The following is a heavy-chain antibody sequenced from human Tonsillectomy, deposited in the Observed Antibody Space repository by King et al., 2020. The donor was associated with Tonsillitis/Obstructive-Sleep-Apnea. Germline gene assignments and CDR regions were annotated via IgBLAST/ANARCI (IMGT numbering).Heavy chain of an antibody. Sequence: QLQESGPGLVKPSETLSLTCSVSGGSISSRDYYWGWIRQPPGKGLEWIASIYYNGDTYYNPSLKSRVTISVDTSKNQFSLKLNSVTAADTSVYYCVSHPHDGNSYSYMDFGGKGTTVTVPS. CDR2: IYYNGDT. CDR3: VSHPHDGNSYSYMDF. J-gene: IGHJ6*03. CDR1: GGSISSRDYY. V-gene: IGHV4-39*01.